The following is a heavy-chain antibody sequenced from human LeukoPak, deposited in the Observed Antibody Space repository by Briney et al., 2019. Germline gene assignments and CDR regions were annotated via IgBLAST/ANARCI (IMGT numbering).Heavy chain of an antibody. Sequence: ASVKVSCKASGYAFTSYYMHWMRQGPGQGLEWMGLINPTGGSTGYEQKFQGRVTMTRDMSTSTDYMELSSLRSEDTAIYYCARDNSVGDNAWWFDPWGQGTLVTVSS. D-gene: IGHD1-26*01. CDR2: INPTGGST. J-gene: IGHJ5*02. V-gene: IGHV1-46*01. CDR3: ARDNSVGDNAWWFDP. CDR1: GYAFTSYY.